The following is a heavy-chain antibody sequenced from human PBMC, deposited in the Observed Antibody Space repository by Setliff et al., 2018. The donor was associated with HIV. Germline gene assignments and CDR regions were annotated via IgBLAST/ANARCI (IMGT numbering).Heavy chain of an antibody. CDR3: ARRSGWFYDY. J-gene: IGHJ4*02. CDR1: GGSFSGSSYY. Sequence: SETLSLTCTVSGGSFSGSSYYWGWIRQPPGKGLEWIGSINYSGNTYYSPSLKTRVTISVDTSKNQFSLKLSSVTAADTAVYYCARRSGWFYDYWGQGTLVTVSS. CDR2: INYSGNT. V-gene: IGHV4-39*01. D-gene: IGHD6-19*01.